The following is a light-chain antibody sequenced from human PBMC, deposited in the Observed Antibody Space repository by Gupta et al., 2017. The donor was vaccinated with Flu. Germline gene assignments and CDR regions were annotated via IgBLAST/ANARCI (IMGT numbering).Light chain of an antibody. CDR3: GTWDSSLGGV. CDR2: END. Sequence: QSVLTQLPSVSAAPGQKVPIFCSGSSSNIGSHHVSWYQQFPGTAPKLLISENDRRPSGIPDRFSGSKSGTSATLDITGLQTGDEADYYCGTWDSSLGGVFGGGTKLTVL. V-gene: IGLV1-51*02. CDR1: SSNIGSHH. J-gene: IGLJ3*02.